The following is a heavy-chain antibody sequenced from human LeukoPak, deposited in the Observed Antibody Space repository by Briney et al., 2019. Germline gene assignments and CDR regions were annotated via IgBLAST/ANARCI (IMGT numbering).Heavy chain of an antibody. J-gene: IGHJ6*03. CDR1: GYTFTSYY. CDR3: AGGYYDFWSGYYSPMDV. CDR2: INPSGGST. Sequence: GASVKVSCKASGYTFTSYYMHWVRQAPGQGLEWMGIINPSGGSTSYAQKFQGRVTMTRDMSTSTVYMELSSLRSEDTAGYYCAGGYYDFWSGYYSPMDVWGKGTTVTVSS. D-gene: IGHD3-3*01. V-gene: IGHV1-46*01.